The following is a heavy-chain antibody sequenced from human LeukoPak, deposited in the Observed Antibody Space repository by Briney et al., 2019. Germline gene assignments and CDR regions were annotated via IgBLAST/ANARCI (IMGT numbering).Heavy chain of an antibody. CDR3: ARGGAYFDY. Sequence: SETLSLTCTVSGGSISSYYWSWIRQPPGKGREWIGYIYTSGSTNYNPSLKSRVTISVDTSKNQFSLKLSSVTAADTAVYYCARGGAYFDYWGQGTLVTVSS. D-gene: IGHD1-26*01. V-gene: IGHV4-4*09. CDR1: GGSISSYY. J-gene: IGHJ4*02. CDR2: IYTSGST.